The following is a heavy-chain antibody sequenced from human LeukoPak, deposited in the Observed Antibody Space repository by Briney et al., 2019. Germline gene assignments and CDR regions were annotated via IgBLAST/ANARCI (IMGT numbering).Heavy chain of an antibody. J-gene: IGHJ4*02. V-gene: IGHV3-74*01. D-gene: IGHD1-26*01. Sequence: PGGSLRLSCAASGFTFSPYWMHWVRHAPGKGLVWVSRINSDGSTTNYADSVKGRFTISRDNAKNSLYLQMNSLRAEDMALYYCAKDMSPSPHSAYVDYWGQGTLVTVSS. CDR3: AKDMSPSPHSAYVDY. CDR2: INSDGSTT. CDR1: GFTFSPYW.